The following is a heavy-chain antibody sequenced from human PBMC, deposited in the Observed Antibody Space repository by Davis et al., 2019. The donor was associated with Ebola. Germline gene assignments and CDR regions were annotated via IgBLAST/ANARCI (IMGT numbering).Heavy chain of an antibody. V-gene: IGHV3-23*01. Sequence: GGSLRLSCTDSGITFSSYAMTWVRQAPGTGLEWVSASSGSGGSTYYADSVKGRFTISRDNSKKTLYLQMNSLRAEDTAVYYCAKSGLSFGVVKYHYGMDVWGKGTTVTVSS. J-gene: IGHJ6*04. CDR3: AKSGLSFGVVKYHYGMDV. D-gene: IGHD3-3*01. CDR2: SSGSGGST. CDR1: GITFSSYA.